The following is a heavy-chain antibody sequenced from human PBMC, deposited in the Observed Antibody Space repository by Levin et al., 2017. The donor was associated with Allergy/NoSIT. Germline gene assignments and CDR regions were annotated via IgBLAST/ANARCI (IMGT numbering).Heavy chain of an antibody. Sequence: SETLSLTCTVSGGSISSSGYYWGWIRQPPGKGLEWIASIYYSGSTYYNPSLKSRLIISLDTSKNQFSLQVSSVTAADTAVYYCARLGGTERWLQLDFVDSWGQGALVTVSS. D-gene: IGHD5-24*01. V-gene: IGHV4-39*01. CDR3: ARLGGTERWLQLDFVDS. CDR1: GGSISSSGYY. J-gene: IGHJ4*02. CDR2: IYYSGST.